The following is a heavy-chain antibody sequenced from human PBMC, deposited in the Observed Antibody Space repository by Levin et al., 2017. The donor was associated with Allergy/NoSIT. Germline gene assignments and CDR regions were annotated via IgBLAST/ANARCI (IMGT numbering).Heavy chain of an antibody. CDR3: ARGNYVWGSYPTYYFDY. Sequence: WASVKVSCKASGGTFSSYAISWVRQAPGQGLEWMGGIIPIFGTANYAQKFQGRVTITADESTSTAYMELSSLRSEDTAVYYCARGNYVWGSYPTYYFDYWGQGTLVTVSS. V-gene: IGHV1-69*13. D-gene: IGHD3-16*02. CDR1: GGTFSSYA. CDR2: IIPIFGTA. J-gene: IGHJ4*02.